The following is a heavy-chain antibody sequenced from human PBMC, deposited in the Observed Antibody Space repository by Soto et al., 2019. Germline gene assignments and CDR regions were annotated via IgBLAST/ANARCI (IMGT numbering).Heavy chain of an antibody. J-gene: IGHJ3*01. D-gene: IGHD2-21*01. CDR3: AKDRRGGEYPAFDL. CDR1: GFTVSDYD. Sequence: EVQLLESGGGLVQPGGSLRLSCAASGFTVSDYDMGWVRQAPGKGLEWVSLIRGDGGATYHADSVEGRLTISRDTSENPVYRQMNSLRAEDTALYYCAKDRRGGEYPAFDLWGQGTMVTVSS. CDR2: IRGDGGAT. V-gene: IGHV3-23*01.